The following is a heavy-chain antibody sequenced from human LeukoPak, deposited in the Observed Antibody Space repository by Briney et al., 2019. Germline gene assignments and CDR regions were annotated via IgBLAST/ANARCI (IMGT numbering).Heavy chain of an antibody. CDR1: GYIFTNYY. Sequence: ASVKVSCKAAGYIFTNYYLHWVRQAPGQGLEWMGIINPGGGSTSYAQKFQGRVTMTRDTSTSTVYMELSSLRSEDTAVHYCTRADFGGKSDYYFHGLDVWGQGTTVIVSS. CDR2: INPGGGST. D-gene: IGHD4-23*01. V-gene: IGHV1-46*01. J-gene: IGHJ6*02. CDR3: TRADFGGKSDYYFHGLDV.